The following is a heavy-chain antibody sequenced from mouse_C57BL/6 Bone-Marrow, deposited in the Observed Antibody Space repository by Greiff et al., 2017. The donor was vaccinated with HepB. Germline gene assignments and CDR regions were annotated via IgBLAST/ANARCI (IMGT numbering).Heavy chain of an antibody. J-gene: IGHJ2*01. D-gene: IGHD2-14*01. CDR2: ISTGGTYT. CDR3: ARDRFDYYFDY. CDR1: GFTFSTSG. Sequence: EVNLVESGGDLVKPGGSLKLSCAASGFTFSTSGMSWVRQSPDERLEWVASISTGGTYTYYPDSVKGRFTISRDTATNTLFLLMTSLKSEDSAIYYCARDRFDYYFDYWGQGTTLTVSS. V-gene: IGHV5-6*01.